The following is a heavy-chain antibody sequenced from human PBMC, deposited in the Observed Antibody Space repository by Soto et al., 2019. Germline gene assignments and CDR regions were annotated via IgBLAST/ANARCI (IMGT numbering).Heavy chain of an antibody. Sequence: QITLKESGPTLVKPTQTLTLTCTFSGFSLSTSGVDVGWIRQPPGKALEWLAVIYWDDYKHYSPSLKSRLTITKDTSKNQVVLTMTNMDPVDTATYYCAHKGYGDYPLDYWGQGTLLTVSS. CDR1: GFSLSTSGVD. CDR3: AHKGYGDYPLDY. J-gene: IGHJ4*02. V-gene: IGHV2-5*02. D-gene: IGHD4-17*01. CDR2: IYWDDYK.